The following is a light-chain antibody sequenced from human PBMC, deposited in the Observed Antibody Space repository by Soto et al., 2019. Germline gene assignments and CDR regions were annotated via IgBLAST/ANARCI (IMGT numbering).Light chain of an antibody. CDR3: QQYSSYSRT. J-gene: IGKJ1*01. CDR1: QGISTW. V-gene: IGKV1-5*01. CDR2: DAS. Sequence: DIQMTQSPYTLSASVGDRVTITCRASQGISTWLAWYQQKPGTAPKLLIYDASSLESRVPSRFSGSGSGTEFTLTISSLQPDDYATYYCQQYSSYSRTFGQGTKVDIK.